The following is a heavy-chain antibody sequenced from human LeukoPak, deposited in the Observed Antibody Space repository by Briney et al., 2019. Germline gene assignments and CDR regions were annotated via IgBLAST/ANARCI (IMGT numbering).Heavy chain of an antibody. CDR1: AFTFSNYG. J-gene: IGHJ4*02. V-gene: IGHV3-49*04. CDR2: IRSRTHGGTT. Sequence: GGSLRLSCAASAFTFSNYGINWVRQAPGKGLEWVGFIRSRTHGGTTEFAAPVKDRFSISRDDSKRIAYLQMNSLKTEDTAVYYCTRDGIPETNWSGYYIDYWGQGTLVTVSS. CDR3: TRDGIPETNWSGYYIDY. D-gene: IGHD3-3*01.